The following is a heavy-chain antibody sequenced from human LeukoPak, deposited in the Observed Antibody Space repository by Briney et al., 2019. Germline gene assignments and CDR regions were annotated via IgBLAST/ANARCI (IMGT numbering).Heavy chain of an antibody. J-gene: IGHJ6*03. V-gene: IGHV3-66*01. CDR1: GFTFSSYA. CDR3: ARDGVVPAAYYYYYYMDV. CDR2: IYSGGST. D-gene: IGHD2-2*01. Sequence: GGSLRLSCAASGFTFSSYAMSWVRQAPGKGLEWVSVIYSGGSTYYADSVKGRFTISRDNSKNTLYLQMNSLRAEDTAAYYCARDGVVPAAYYYYYYMDVWGKGTTVTVSS.